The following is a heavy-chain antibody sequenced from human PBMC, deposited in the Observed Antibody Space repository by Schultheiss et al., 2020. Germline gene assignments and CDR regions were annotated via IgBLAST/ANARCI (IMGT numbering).Heavy chain of an antibody. CDR1: GFTFSNAW. Sequence: SLKISCAASGFTFSNAWMNWVRQAPGKGLEWVGRIKSKTDGGTTDYASPVKGRFTISRDDSKSIAYLQMNSLKTEDTAVYYCTTELAVAGKAWGQGTLVTVSS. D-gene: IGHD6-19*01. CDR2: IKSKTDGGTT. CDR3: TTELAVAGKA. V-gene: IGHV3-15*07. J-gene: IGHJ5*02.